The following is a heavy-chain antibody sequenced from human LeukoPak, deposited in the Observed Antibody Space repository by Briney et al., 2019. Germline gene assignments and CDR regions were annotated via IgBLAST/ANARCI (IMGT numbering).Heavy chain of an antibody. CDR3: AKSMNTAMVTSSGY. CDR1: GFTFSSHA. CDR2: ISGSGGST. Sequence: PGGSLRLSCAASGFTFSSHAMSWVRQAPGKGLEWVSAISGSGGSTYYADSVKGRFTISRDNSKNTLYLQMNSLRAEDTAVYYCAKSMNTAMVTSSGYWGQGTLVTVSS. D-gene: IGHD5-18*01. V-gene: IGHV3-23*01. J-gene: IGHJ4*02.